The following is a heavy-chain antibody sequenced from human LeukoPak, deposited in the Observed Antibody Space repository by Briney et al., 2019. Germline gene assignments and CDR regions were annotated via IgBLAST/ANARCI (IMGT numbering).Heavy chain of an antibody. J-gene: IGHJ3*02. CDR2: INHSGST. CDR3: ARGVTMAHAFDI. Sequence: SETLSLTCAVYGGSFSGYYWSWIRQPPGKGLEWIGEINHSGSTNYNPSLKSRVTISVDTSKNQFSLKLSSVTAADTAVYYCARGVTMAHAFDIWGQGTMVTVSS. D-gene: IGHD3-10*01. V-gene: IGHV4-34*01. CDR1: GGSFSGYY.